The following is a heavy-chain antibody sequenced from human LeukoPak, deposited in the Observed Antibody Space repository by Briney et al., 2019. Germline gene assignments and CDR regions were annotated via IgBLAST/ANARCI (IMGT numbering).Heavy chain of an antibody. V-gene: IGHV3-74*01. CDR3: ARVLIGGGRSFDY. CDR2: IDGDGRST. J-gene: IGHJ4*02. D-gene: IGHD2-15*01. CDR1: GFTYSDYW. Sequence: GGSLRLSCAASGFTYSDYWMHWVRQGPGKGLVWVSRIDGDGRSTSYADSVKGRVTISRDTAKNTLYLQMNSLKPEDTPVYYCARVLIGGGRSFDYWAQGTLVPVPS.